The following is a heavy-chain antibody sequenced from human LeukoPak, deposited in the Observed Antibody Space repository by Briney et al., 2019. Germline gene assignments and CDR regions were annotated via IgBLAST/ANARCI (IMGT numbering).Heavy chain of an antibody. CDR3: ATDTGDYWAPSH. CDR2: MSGSGGTI. CDR1: GFTFSDYY. Sequence: GGSLRLSCAGSGFTFSDYYMSWIRQAPGMGLQWISYMSGSGGTIKYADSVKGRFTISRDNARNSLYLQMNSLRGEDTAVYYCATDTGDYWAPSHWGQGTLVTVSS. D-gene: IGHD4-17*01. J-gene: IGHJ4*02. V-gene: IGHV3-11*01.